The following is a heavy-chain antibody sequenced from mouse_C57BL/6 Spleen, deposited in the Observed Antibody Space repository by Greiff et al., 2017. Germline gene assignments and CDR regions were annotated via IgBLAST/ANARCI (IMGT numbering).Heavy chain of an antibody. CDR3: ARKGFDYDGGFDY. D-gene: IGHD2-4*01. Sequence: QVQLKESGAELARPGASVKMSCKASGYTFTSYTMHWVKQRPGQGLEWIGYINPSSGYTKYNQKFKDKATLTADKSSNTAYMQLSSLTSEDSAVYYCARKGFDYDGGFDYWGQGTTLTVSS. J-gene: IGHJ2*01. CDR1: GYTFTSYT. CDR2: INPSSGYT. V-gene: IGHV1-4*01.